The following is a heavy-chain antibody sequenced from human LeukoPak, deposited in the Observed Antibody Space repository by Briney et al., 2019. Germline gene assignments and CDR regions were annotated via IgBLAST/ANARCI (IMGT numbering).Heavy chain of an antibody. CDR1: GGSFSGYY. Sequence: SETLSLTCAVYGGSFSGYYWSWIRQPPGKGLEWIGEINHSGSTNYNPSLKSRVTISVDTSKNQFSLKLISVTAADTAVYYCARRRVVVVAATIPSLKRYWYFDLWGRGTLVTVSS. CDR3: ARRRVVVVAATIPSLKRYWYFDL. V-gene: IGHV4-34*01. J-gene: IGHJ2*01. CDR2: INHSGST. D-gene: IGHD2-15*01.